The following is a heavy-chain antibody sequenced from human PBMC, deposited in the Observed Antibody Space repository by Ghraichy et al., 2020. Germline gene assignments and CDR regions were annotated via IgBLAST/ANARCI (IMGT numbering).Heavy chain of an antibody. CDR2: ISGSGGST. Sequence: GGSLRLSCAASGFTFSSYAMSWVRQAPGKGLEWVSAISGSGGSTYYTDSVKGRFTISRDNSKNTLYLQMNSLRAEDTAVYYCAKDADDYGDYQLDYWGQGTLVTVSS. D-gene: IGHD4-17*01. V-gene: IGHV3-23*01. J-gene: IGHJ4*02. CDR3: AKDADDYGDYQLDY. CDR1: GFTFSSYA.